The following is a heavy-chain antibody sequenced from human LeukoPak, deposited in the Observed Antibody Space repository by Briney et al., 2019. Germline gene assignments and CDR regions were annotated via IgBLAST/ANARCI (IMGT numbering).Heavy chain of an antibody. CDR2: IKQDGSEK. Sequence: GGSLRLSCAASGFTFSDYAMHWVRQAPGKGLEWVANIKQDGSEKYYVDSVKGRFTISRDNAKNSLYLQMNSLRAEDTAVYYCASQYLNGMDVWGQGTTVTVSS. CDR1: GFTFSDYA. J-gene: IGHJ6*02. CDR3: ASQYLNGMDV. D-gene: IGHD4-11*01. V-gene: IGHV3-7*03.